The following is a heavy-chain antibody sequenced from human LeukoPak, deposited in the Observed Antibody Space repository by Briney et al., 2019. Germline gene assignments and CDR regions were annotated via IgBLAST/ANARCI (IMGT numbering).Heavy chain of an antibody. D-gene: IGHD4-17*01. J-gene: IGHJ4*02. CDR2: IYYSGST. V-gene: IGHV4-39*01. CDR1: GGSISSSSYY. CDR3: ARHATVTSFTFAH. Sequence: SETLSLTCTVSGGSISSSSYYWGWIRQPPGKGLEWIGSIYYSGSTYYNPSLKSRVTISVDTSKNQFSLKLNSVTAADTAVYYCARHATVTSFTFAHWGQGTLVTVSS.